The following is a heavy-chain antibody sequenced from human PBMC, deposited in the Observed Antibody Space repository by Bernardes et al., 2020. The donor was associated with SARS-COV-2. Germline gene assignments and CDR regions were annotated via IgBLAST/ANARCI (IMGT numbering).Heavy chain of an antibody. CDR1: GYIFTSYD. V-gene: IGHV1-18*01. CDR2: TSAYYGNT. J-gene: IGHJ4*02. CDR3: ARDYYGSGSYDY. Sequence: ASVKVSCEASGYIFTSYDISWVRQAPGQGLEWMGWTSAYYGNTNYAQNLQGRLTVTTDTSTATAYMELRSLRSDDTAVYYCARDYYGSGSYDYWGQGTLVTVSS. D-gene: IGHD3-10*01.